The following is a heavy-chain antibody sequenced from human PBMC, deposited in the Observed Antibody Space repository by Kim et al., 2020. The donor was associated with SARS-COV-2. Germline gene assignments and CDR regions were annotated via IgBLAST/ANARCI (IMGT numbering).Heavy chain of an antibody. CDR1: GGSISSGGYY. V-gene: IGHV4-31*03. CDR2: IYYSGST. CDR3: ARVGVPAAIRRAIVATKSGNAFDI. D-gene: IGHD2-2*01. Sequence: SETLSLICTVSGGSISSGGYYWSWIRQHPGKGLEWIGYIYYSGSTYYNPSLKSRVTISVDTSKNQFSLKLSSVTAADTAVYYCARVGVPAAIRRAIVATKSGNAFDIWGQGTMVTVSS. J-gene: IGHJ3*02.